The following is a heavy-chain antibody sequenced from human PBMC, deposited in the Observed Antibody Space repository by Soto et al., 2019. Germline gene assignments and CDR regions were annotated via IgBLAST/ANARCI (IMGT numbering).Heavy chain of an antibody. D-gene: IGHD2-21*02. V-gene: IGHV4-61*01. CDR1: GDSVTSGSHY. CDR2: IFYSENT. CDR3: ARQRTSVVTQAYFDV. J-gene: IGHJ4*02. Sequence: SETLSLTCTVSGDSVTSGSHYWSWIRQPPGKGLEYVGYIFYSENTSYHPSLRSRVSMSIDTSKDQFSLKLKSVTAADTALYFCARQRTSVVTQAYFDVWGPGSLVTAPQ.